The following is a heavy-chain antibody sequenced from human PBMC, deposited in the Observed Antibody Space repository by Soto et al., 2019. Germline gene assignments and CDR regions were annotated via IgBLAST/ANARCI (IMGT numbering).Heavy chain of an antibody. CDR3: ARGRYGDY. Sequence: QVHLVQSGAEVKKPGASVKVSCKASGYTFTSYGITWVRQAPGQGLEWMGWISAHNGNTDYAQKLQGRVIVTRDTSTSPAYMGLRSLISDDTAVYYWARGRYGDYWGQGALVTVSS. CDR2: ISAHNGNT. D-gene: IGHD1-1*01. J-gene: IGHJ4*02. CDR1: GYTFTSYG. V-gene: IGHV1-18*01.